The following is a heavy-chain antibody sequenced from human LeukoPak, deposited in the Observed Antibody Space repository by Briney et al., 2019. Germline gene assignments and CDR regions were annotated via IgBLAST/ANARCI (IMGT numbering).Heavy chain of an antibody. V-gene: IGHV4-39*01. Sequence: SETLSLTCTVSGGSISSSSYYWGWIRQPPGKGLEWIGSIYYSGSTYYNPSLKSRVTISVDTSKNQFALKLSSVTAADTAVYYCARGRGRWYGDPSRGGTNWFDPWGQGTLVTVSS. CDR1: GGSISSSSYY. CDR2: IYYSGST. CDR3: ARGRGRWYGDPSRGGTNWFDP. D-gene: IGHD4-17*01. J-gene: IGHJ5*02.